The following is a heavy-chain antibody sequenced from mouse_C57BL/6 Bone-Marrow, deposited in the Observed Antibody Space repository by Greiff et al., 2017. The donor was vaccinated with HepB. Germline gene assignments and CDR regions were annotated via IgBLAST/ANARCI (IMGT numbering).Heavy chain of an antibody. J-gene: IGHJ1*03. Sequence: VKVVESGAELVKPGASVKISCKASGYAFSSYWMNWVKQRPGKGLEWIGQIYPGDGDTNYNGKFKGKATLTADKSSSTAYMQLSSLTSEDSAVYFCAHYYGTQYFDVWGTGTTVTVSS. CDR3: AHYYGTQYFDV. V-gene: IGHV1-80*01. CDR1: GYAFSSYW. CDR2: IYPGDGDT. D-gene: IGHD1-1*01.